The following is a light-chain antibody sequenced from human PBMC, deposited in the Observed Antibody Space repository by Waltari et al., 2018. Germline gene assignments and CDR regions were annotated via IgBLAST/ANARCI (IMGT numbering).Light chain of an antibody. V-gene: IGLV4-69*01. CDR1: SGHSSHV. Sequence: QLVLTQSPSASAPLGASVKLTCTLSSGHSSHVLAWTPQQPEKGPRFLMKVNSDGSQSKGDKIPDRFSGSSSGAEHYLTISSLQSEDEADYYCQTGGHGTWVFGGGTKLTVL. CDR2: VNSDGSQ. J-gene: IGLJ3*02. CDR3: QTGGHGTWV.